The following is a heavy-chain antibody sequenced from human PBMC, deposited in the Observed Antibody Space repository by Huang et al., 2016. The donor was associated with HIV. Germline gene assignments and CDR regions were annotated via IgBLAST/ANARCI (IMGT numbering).Heavy chain of an antibody. CDR1: GFTFGSFG. CDR2: IRYDGNNY. Sequence: QVQLVESGGGVVQPGGSLRLSCTASGFTFGSFGMHWVRQAPGKGLEWVSFIRYDGNNYCYADSGRGRFTIARDNSKDTLYLQMNRLRPDDSAVYYCAKDLTYTFGRHFDYWGRGTLVTVSS. D-gene: IGHD3-3*01. J-gene: IGHJ4*02. CDR3: AKDLTYTFGRHFDY. V-gene: IGHV3-30*02.